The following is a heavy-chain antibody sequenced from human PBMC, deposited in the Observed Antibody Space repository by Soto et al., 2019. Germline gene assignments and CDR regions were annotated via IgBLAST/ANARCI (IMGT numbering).Heavy chain of an antibody. CDR2: IGGSGRTT. J-gene: IGHJ4*02. D-gene: IGHD3-22*01. CDR3: ENSRYSDSSGDFYDY. Sequence: EVQLLESGGGLVQPGGSLSLSCAASAFTFNNYAMSWVRQAPGKGLEWVSGIGGSGRTTYYADSVKGRLTISRDNSTNTLFLQMNSMRAEGTAVYYCENSRYSDSSGDFYDYWGQGTLVTVSS. V-gene: IGHV3-23*01. CDR1: AFTFNNYA.